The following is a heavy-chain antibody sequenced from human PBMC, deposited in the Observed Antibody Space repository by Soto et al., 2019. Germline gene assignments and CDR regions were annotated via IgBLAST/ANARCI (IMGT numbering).Heavy chain of an antibody. D-gene: IGHD2-15*01. CDR3: ARVAGSCYFDY. V-gene: IGHV4-38-2*01. J-gene: IGHJ4*02. CDR1: VYSISSGYY. Sequence: SETLSLDGAVSVYSISSGYYWGCIRRPPGKGLEWVGSIYHSVSTYYNPSLKSRVTISVDTSKNPFSLKLSSVTAADTAVYYCARVAGSCYFDYWGQGTLVTVSS. CDR2: IYHSVST.